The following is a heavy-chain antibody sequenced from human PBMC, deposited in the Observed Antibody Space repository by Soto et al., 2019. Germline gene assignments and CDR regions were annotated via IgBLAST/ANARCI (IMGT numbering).Heavy chain of an antibody. D-gene: IGHD6-13*01. V-gene: IGHV3-48*03. CDR2: ISSSGSTI. J-gene: IGHJ1*01. Sequence: GGSLRLSCAASGFTFSSYEMNWVRQAPGKGLEWVSYISSSGSTIYYADSVKGRFTISRDNAKNSLYLQMNSLRAEDTAVYYCARGVQQLVLGYFQHWGQGTLVTVSS. CDR3: ARGVQQLVLGYFQH. CDR1: GFTFSSYE.